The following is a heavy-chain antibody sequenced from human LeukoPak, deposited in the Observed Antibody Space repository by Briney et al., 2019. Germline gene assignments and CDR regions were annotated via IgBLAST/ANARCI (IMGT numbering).Heavy chain of an antibody. J-gene: IGHJ4*02. CDR2: ISSSSSTM. V-gene: IGHV3-48*01. CDR1: GFTFSSYS. CDR3: AKDGGGYDTSGYYYGDY. Sequence: GGSLRLSCAASGFTFSSYSMNWVRQAPGKGLEWVSYISSSSSTMYYADSVKGRFTISRDNSKNTLYLQMNSLRAEDTAVYYCAKDGGGYDTSGYYYGDYWGQGTLVTVSS. D-gene: IGHD3-22*01.